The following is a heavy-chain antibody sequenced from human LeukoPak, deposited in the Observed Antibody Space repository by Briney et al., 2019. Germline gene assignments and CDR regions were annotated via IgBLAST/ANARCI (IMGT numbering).Heavy chain of an antibody. CDR2: INSDGSST. CDR3: ARVIGYSSGWRPYYYYGMDV. CDR1: GLTFSSYW. D-gene: IGHD6-19*01. V-gene: IGHV3-74*01. Sequence: GGSLRLSCAASGLTFSSYWMHWVRQAPGKGLVWVSRINSDGSSTSYADSVKGRFTISRDNAKNALYLQMNSLRAEDTAVYYCARVIGYSSGWRPYYYYGMDVWGQGTTVTVSS. J-gene: IGHJ6*02.